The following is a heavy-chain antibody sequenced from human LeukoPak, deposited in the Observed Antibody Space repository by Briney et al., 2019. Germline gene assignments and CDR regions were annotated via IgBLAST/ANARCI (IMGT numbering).Heavy chain of an antibody. V-gene: IGHV4-59*12. D-gene: IGHD3-9*01. CDR3: ARARITISRPDAFDI. Sequence: SETLSLTCTVSGGSISSYYWSWFRQPPGKGLEWIGYIYYSGSPNYNPSLKSRVTMSVDTSKNQFSLKLSSVTAADTAVYYCARARITISRPDAFDIWGQGTMVTVSS. J-gene: IGHJ3*02. CDR1: GGSISSYY. CDR2: IYYSGSP.